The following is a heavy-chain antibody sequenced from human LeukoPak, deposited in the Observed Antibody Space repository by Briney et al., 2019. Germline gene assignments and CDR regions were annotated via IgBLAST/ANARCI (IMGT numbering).Heavy chain of an antibody. CDR3: ARSGSYYLGSDFDY. V-gene: IGHV4-34*01. J-gene: IGHJ4*02. D-gene: IGHD1-26*01. Sequence: SETLSLTCAVYGGSFSGYYWSWIRQPPGKGLEWIGEINHSGSTNYNPSLKSRVTISVDTSKNQFSLKLSSVIAADTAVYYCARSGSYYLGSDFDYWGQGTLVTVSS. CDR2: INHSGST. CDR1: GGSFSGYY.